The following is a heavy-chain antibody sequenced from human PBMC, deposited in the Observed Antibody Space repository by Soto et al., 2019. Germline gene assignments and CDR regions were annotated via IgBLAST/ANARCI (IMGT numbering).Heavy chain of an antibody. D-gene: IGHD1-20*01. J-gene: IGHJ6*02. CDR1: GDSVSNYY. CDR2: VYSSGAT. Sequence: SETLSLTCAVSGDSVSNYYWSWIRHPAGRGLEWIGRVYSSGATNYNPSLNGRVTMSVDTFRNQFSLRLSSVTAADTAIYYCTKGPNWNYYYGVDVWGQGTAVTVSS. V-gene: IGHV4-4*07. CDR3: TKGPNWNYYYGVDV.